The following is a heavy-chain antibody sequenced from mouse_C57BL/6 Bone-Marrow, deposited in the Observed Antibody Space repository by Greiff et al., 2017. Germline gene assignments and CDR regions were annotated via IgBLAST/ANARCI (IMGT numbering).Heavy chain of an antibody. CDR2: LDPANGNT. CDR3: VIGAYCSSDC. Sequence: VQLQQSVAELVRPGASVKLSCTASGFNIKNSYMHWVKQRPEQGLEWIGRLDPANGNTKYAPKFQGKATITTDTSSNTAYLQLSSLTSEDTAICDCVIGAYCSSDCWGQGTALTVSA. V-gene: IGHV14-3*01. J-gene: IGHJ2*01. D-gene: IGHD1-1*01. CDR1: GFNIKNSY.